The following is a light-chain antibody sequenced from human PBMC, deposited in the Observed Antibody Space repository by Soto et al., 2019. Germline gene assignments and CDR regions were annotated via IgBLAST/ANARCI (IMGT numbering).Light chain of an antibody. CDR1: QSVSSSY. CDR2: GAS. J-gene: IGKJ2*01. CDR3: QQYGSSPRMYT. Sequence: EIVLTQSPGTLSLSPGERATLSCRASQSVSSSYLAWYQQKPGQAPRLLIYGASSRATGIPDRFSGSGSGTDFTLTISRLEPEDFAVYYCQQYGSSPRMYTFCQGTKLEIK. V-gene: IGKV3-20*01.